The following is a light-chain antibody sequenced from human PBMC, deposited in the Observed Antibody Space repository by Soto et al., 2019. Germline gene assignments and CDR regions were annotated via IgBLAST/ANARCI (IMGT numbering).Light chain of an antibody. CDR1: QSVTDK. J-gene: IGKJ5*01. CDR3: QQYKSWPIT. V-gene: IGKV3-15*01. CDR2: AAS. Sequence: EIEMTQSPVTLSVSPGERATLSCRASQSVTDKLAWYQQKPGQSPRLLIFAASTRATGIPATFSGSRSGTEFHLTINSLQSEDFAVYYCQQYKSWPITFGQGTRLEIK.